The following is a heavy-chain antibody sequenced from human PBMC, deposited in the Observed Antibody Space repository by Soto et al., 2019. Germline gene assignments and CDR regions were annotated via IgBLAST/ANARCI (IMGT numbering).Heavy chain of an antibody. D-gene: IGHD2-15*01. Sequence: GGSLRLSCAASGFTFSSYAMHWVRQAPGKGLEWVAVISYDGSNKYYADSGKGGFTISGDNSKNTLDLQMKSLRAEDTAVYYCARDPSKTSCGGSCYYFDYWGQGTLVTVSS. CDR3: ARDPSKTSCGGSCYYFDY. CDR1: GFTFSSYA. J-gene: IGHJ4*02. CDR2: ISYDGSNK. V-gene: IGHV3-30-3*01.